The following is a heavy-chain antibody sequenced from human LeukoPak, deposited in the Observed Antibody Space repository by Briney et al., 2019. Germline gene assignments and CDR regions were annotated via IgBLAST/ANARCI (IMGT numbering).Heavy chain of an antibody. J-gene: IGHJ4*02. CDR3: ARDVGATRFRY. CDR2: ISSSSSYI. CDR1: GFTFSSYS. D-gene: IGHD1-26*01. V-gene: IGHV3-21*01. Sequence: GGSLRLSCAASGFTFSSYSMNWVRQAPGKGLEWVSSISSSSSYIYYADSVKSRFTISRDNAKNSLYLQMNSLRAEDTAVYYCARDVGATRFRYWGQGTLVTVSS.